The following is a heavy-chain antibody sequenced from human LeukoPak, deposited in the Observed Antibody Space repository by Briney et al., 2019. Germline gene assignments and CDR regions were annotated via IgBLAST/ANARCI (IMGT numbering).Heavy chain of an antibody. CDR1: GGSISSNY. D-gene: IGHD6-19*01. Sequence: SETLSLTCTVSGGSISSNYWSWIRQPPGKGLEWIGYIYYSGSTNYNPSLKSCVTISVDTSKNQFSLNLSSVTAADTAVYYCARETKSSGWFEYWGQGILVTVSS. V-gene: IGHV4-59*01. CDR2: IYYSGST. J-gene: IGHJ4*02. CDR3: ARETKSSGWFEY.